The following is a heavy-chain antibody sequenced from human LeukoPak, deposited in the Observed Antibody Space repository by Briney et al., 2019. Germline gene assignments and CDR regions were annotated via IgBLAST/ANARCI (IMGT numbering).Heavy chain of an antibody. V-gene: IGHV3-23*01. CDR3: AKDPTYYYDSSGFPVPTFLDY. CDR2: ISGSGGST. J-gene: IGHJ4*02. CDR1: GFTFSSYA. Sequence: GGSLRLSCAASGFTFSSYAMSWVRQAPGEGLEWVSAISGSGGSTYYADFVNGRLTISRDHSKNTLYLQTNSLRAEDTAVYYCAKDPTYYYDSSGFPVPTFLDYWGQGTLVTVSS. D-gene: IGHD3-22*01.